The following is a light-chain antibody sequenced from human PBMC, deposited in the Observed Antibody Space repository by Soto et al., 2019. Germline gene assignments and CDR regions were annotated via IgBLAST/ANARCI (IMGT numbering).Light chain of an antibody. CDR2: GAS. V-gene: IGKV3-15*01. CDR1: QPISRN. CDR3: QQYNTSPRT. Sequence: EIVMTQSPATLSVSPGQGATLSCRASQPISRNLAWYQQKPGQAPRLLIYGASTRATDIPGRFSGGGSGTEFTLPISSLQSEDFAIYFCQQYNTSPRTFGQGTKVEVK. J-gene: IGKJ1*01.